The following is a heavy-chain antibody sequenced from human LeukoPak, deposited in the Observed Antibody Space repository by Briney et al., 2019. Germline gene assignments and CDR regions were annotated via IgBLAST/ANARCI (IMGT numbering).Heavy chain of an antibody. J-gene: IGHJ3*02. CDR2: LYTSGSI. CDR1: GGSISSGSYY. V-gene: IGHV4-61*02. D-gene: IGHD6-19*01. CDR3: ARVWYSSYHNAFDI. Sequence: SETLSLTCTVSGGSISSGSYYWSWIRQPAGKGLEWIGRLYTSGSINYNPSLKSRVTISIDTSKNQFSLKLSSVTAADTAVYYCARVWYSSYHNAFDIWGQGTMVTVSS.